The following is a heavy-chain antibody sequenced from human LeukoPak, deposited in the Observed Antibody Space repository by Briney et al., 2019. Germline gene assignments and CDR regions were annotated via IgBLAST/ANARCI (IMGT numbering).Heavy chain of an antibody. CDR2: IYYSGST. J-gene: IGHJ5*02. Sequence: SETLSLTCTVSGGSISSYYWSWIRQPPGKGLEWIGYIYYSGSTNYNPSLKSRVTISVDTSKNQFSLKLSSVTAADTAVYYCARVPYYYDSSGYYSAGAWFDPWGQGTLVTVSS. V-gene: IGHV4-59*01. D-gene: IGHD3-22*01. CDR1: GGSISSYY. CDR3: ARVPYYYDSSGYYSAGAWFDP.